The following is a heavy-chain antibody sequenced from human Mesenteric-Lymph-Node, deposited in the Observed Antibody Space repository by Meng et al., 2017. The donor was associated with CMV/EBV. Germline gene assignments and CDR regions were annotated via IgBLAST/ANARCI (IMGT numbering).Heavy chain of an antibody. V-gene: IGHV4-34*01. CDR1: VSLSGYY. D-gene: IGHD3-22*01. J-gene: IGHJ5*02. Sequence: VSLSGYYWSWIRQPPGKGLEWIGEINYSGTTNYNPSLKSRVTISIDTSKNQFSLKLTSVTAADTAVYYCARGHHFYDSSGYYYWFDPWGQGTLVTVSS. CDR2: INYSGTT. CDR3: ARGHHFYDSSGYYYWFDP.